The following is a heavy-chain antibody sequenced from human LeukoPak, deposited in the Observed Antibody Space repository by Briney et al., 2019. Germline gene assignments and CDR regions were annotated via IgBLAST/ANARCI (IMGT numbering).Heavy chain of an antibody. CDR2: ISSRSSTI. J-gene: IGHJ6*02. CDR3: ARELGGSYYYGMDV. Sequence: GGSLRLSCEPSRFTFSIHGMDWVRPAPGKGLEWVSYISSRSSTIYYADSVKGRFTISRDNAKNSLFLQMNSLRDEDTAVYCCARELGGSYYYGMDVWGQGTTVTVSS. V-gene: IGHV3-48*02. D-gene: IGHD2-15*01. CDR1: RFTFSIHG.